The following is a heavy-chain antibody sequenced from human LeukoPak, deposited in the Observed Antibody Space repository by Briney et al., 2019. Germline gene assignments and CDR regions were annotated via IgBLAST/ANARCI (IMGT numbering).Heavy chain of an antibody. CDR1: GGTFSSYA. CDR3: ARDVGSYSGY. Sequence: ASVKVSCKASGGTFSSYAISWVRQAPGQGLEWMGGIIPIFGTADYAQKFQGRVTMTTDTSTSTAYMELRSLRSDDTAVYYCARDVGSYSGYWGQGTLVTVSS. D-gene: IGHD1-26*01. CDR2: IIPIFGTA. J-gene: IGHJ4*02. V-gene: IGHV1-69*05.